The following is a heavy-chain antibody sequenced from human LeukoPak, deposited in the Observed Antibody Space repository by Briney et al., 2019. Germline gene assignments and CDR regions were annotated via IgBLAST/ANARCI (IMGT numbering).Heavy chain of an antibody. Sequence: PSETLSLTCAVYGGSFSGYYWSWIRQPPGKGLEWVGEINHSGSTNYNPSLKSRVTISVDTSKNQFSLKLSSVTAADTAVYYCARDKGYRGVITIFDYWGQGTLVTVSS. CDR3: ARDKGYRGVITIFDY. D-gene: IGHD3-10*01. CDR1: GGSFSGYY. CDR2: INHSGST. J-gene: IGHJ4*02. V-gene: IGHV4-34*01.